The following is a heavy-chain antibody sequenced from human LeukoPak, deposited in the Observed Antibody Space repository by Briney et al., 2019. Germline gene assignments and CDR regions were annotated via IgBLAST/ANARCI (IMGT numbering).Heavy chain of an antibody. CDR1: GGSISSHY. CDR3: ARDWWPYCSDGSCYRNGNWFDP. Sequence: SETLSLTCTVSGGSISSHYWSWIRQPPGKGLEWIGYIYYSGSTNYNPSLKSRVTISVDTSKNQFSLKLSSVTAADTAVYYCARDWWPYCSDGSCYRNGNWFDPWGQGTLVTVSS. V-gene: IGHV4-59*11. J-gene: IGHJ5*02. D-gene: IGHD2-15*01. CDR2: IYYSGST.